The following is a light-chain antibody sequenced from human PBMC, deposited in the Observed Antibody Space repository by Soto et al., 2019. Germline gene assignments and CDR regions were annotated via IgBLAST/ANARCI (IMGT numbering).Light chain of an antibody. J-gene: IGLJ2*01. V-gene: IGLV2-8*01. Sequence: QSALTQPPSASGSLGQSVTISCTGTSSDGGGYNYVSWHQQHPGKAPKVMIYEVTKRPPGVPDRFSGSKSGNTASLTVSGLQAEDEADYDCSSFAGGGTPVLLGGGTKLTVL. CDR1: SSDGGGYNY. CDR3: SSFAGGGTPVL. CDR2: EVT.